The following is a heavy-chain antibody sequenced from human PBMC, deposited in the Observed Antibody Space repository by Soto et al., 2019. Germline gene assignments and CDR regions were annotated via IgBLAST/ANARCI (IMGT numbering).Heavy chain of an antibody. Sequence: EVQLLESGGGLVQPGGSLRLSCAASGFTSSNYAMSWVRHAPGKGLEWVSGISGSGGSTYYADSVKGRFTISSDTSKNTVYLQRNSLGAEATAVYYCANGDWYNPDGYFPHWGQGTLVTVSA. D-gene: IGHD6-19*01. CDR1: GFTSSNYA. J-gene: IGHJ1*01. CDR3: ANGDWYNPDGYFPH. CDR2: ISGSGGST. V-gene: IGHV3-23*01.